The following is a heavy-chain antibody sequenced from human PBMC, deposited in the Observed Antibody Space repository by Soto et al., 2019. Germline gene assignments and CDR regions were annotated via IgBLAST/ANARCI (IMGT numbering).Heavy chain of an antibody. D-gene: IGHD3-16*01. V-gene: IGHV1-18*01. CDR3: VTVDNYVTPTPQDV. J-gene: IGHJ6*02. Sequence: QVQLVQSRDEVKKPGASVKVSCKASGYIFVNYGIAWVRQGPGQVLEWMGWISPYTGNTHSATKVQGRLTMTTDTSTSTAYMDLGSLTSDDTAVYYCVTVDNYVTPTPQDVWGQGTTVTVSS. CDR1: GYIFVNYG. CDR2: ISPYTGNT.